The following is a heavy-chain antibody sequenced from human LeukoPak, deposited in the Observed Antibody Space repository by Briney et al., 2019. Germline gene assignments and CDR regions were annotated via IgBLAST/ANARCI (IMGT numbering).Heavy chain of an antibody. J-gene: IGHJ6*03. D-gene: IGHD3-3*01. V-gene: IGHV1-69*05. Sequence: SVKVSCKASGGTFSSYAISWLRQAPGQGLEWMGRIIPIFGTANYAQKFQGRVTITTDESTSTAYMELSSLRSEDTAVYYCAREGGTIFGVVISYYYYYMDVWGKGTTVTVSS. CDR2: IIPIFGTA. CDR3: AREGGTIFGVVISYYYYYMDV. CDR1: GGTFSSYA.